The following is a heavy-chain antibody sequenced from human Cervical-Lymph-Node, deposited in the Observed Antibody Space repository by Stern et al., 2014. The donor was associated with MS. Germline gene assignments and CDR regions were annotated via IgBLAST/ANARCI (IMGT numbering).Heavy chain of an antibody. CDR2: IYTTGST. CDR1: GGSISSGSYY. CDR3: AREGDFDILTGYYKNWFDP. Sequence: QVQLQESGPGLVKPSQTLSLTCTVSGGSISSGSYYWSWIRQPAGKGLEWIGRIYTTGSTNYNPSLKSRVTIAVDTSKNQVSLKLSLGTAADTAVYYCAREGDFDILTGYYKNWFDPWGQGTLVTVSS. D-gene: IGHD3-9*01. V-gene: IGHV4-61*02. J-gene: IGHJ5*02.